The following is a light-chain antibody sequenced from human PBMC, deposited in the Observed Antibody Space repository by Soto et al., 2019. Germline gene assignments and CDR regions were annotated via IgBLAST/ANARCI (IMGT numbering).Light chain of an antibody. J-gene: IGLJ1*01. CDR1: SSDVGGYNY. Sequence: QSALTQPASGSGSPGQSIAISCTGTSSDVGGYNYVSWYQQHPGKAPKLMIYDVSNRPSGVSNRFSGSKSGNTASLTISGLQAEDEADYYCSSYTSSGTYAFGTGTKVTVL. CDR2: DVS. V-gene: IGLV2-14*01. CDR3: SSYTSSGTYA.